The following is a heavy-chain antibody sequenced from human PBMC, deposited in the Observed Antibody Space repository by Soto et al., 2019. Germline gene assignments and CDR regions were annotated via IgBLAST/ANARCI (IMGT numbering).Heavy chain of an antibody. CDR2: IDPSDSQT. D-gene: IGHD3-10*01. V-gene: IGHV5-10-1*01. J-gene: IGHJ6*02. Sequence: PGESLKISCKGSGYSFAGYWITWVRQMPGKGLEWMGRIDPSDSQTYYSPSFRGHVTISAAKSTSTAYLQWSSLKASDAAMYYCARGGSKRSGHQYYYYYGMDVRGQATTVTVSS. CDR1: GYSFAGYW. CDR3: ARGGSKRSGHQYYYYYGMDV.